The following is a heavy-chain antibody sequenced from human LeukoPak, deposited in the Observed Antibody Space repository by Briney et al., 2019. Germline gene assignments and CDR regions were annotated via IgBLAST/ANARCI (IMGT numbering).Heavy chain of an antibody. CDR1: GGTFSSYA. CDR3: ARDIPPPRYYDSSGYYSDGMDV. V-gene: IGHV1-69*13. Sequence: SVKVSCKASGGTFSSYAISWVRQAPGQGLEWMGGIIPIFGTANYAQKFQGRVTITADESTSTAYMELSSLRSEDTAVYYCARDIPPPRYYDSSGYYSDGMDVWGQGTTVTVSS. D-gene: IGHD3-22*01. CDR2: IIPIFGTA. J-gene: IGHJ6*02.